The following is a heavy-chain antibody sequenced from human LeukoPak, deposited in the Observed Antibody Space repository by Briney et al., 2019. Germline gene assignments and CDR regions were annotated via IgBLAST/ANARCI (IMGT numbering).Heavy chain of an antibody. CDR1: GGSISSSSYY. J-gene: IGHJ3*02. D-gene: IGHD4-17*01. CDR2: IYYSGST. Sequence: SETLSLTCTVSGGSISSSSYYWGWIRQPPGKGLEWIGSIYYSGSTYYNPSLKSRVTISVDTSKNQFSLKLSSVTAADTAVYYCARAGGGTVTTHDAFDIWGQGTMVTVSS. CDR3: ARAGGGTVTTHDAFDI. V-gene: IGHV4-39*07.